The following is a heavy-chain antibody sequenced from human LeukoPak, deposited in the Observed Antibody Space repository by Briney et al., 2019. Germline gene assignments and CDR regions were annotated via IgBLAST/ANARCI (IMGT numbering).Heavy chain of an antibody. Sequence: SQTLSLTCAVSGDSVSSNSVAWNWIRQTPSRGLEWLGRTYYRSKWYIEYAESVRSRITINTDTSKNQFSLQLNSVSPEDTAVYYCARERKHSSDYWGQGTLVTVSS. CDR2: TYYRSKWYI. D-gene: IGHD1-14*01. CDR3: ARERKHSSDY. CDR1: GDSVSSNSVA. V-gene: IGHV6-1*01. J-gene: IGHJ4*02.